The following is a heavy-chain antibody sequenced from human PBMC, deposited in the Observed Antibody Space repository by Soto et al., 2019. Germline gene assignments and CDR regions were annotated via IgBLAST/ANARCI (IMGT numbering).Heavy chain of an antibody. V-gene: IGHV3-30-3*01. D-gene: IGHD3-22*01. J-gene: IGHJ4*02. Sequence: QVQLVESGGGVVQPGRSLRLSCAASGFTFSSYAMHWVRQAPGKGLEWVAVISYDGSNKYYADSVKGRFTISRDNSKNTLYLQMNSLRAEDTAVYYCARVGDYYDSSGSWDYWGQGTLVTVSS. CDR1: GFTFSSYA. CDR2: ISYDGSNK. CDR3: ARVGDYYDSSGSWDY.